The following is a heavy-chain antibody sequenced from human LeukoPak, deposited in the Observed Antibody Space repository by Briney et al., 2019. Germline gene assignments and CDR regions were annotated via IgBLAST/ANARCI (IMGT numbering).Heavy chain of an antibody. Sequence: GRSLRLSCAASGFTFSGYAMHWVRQAPGKGLEWVAVISYDGSNKYYADSVKGRFTISRDNSKNTLYLQMNSLRAEDTAVYYCAKDMRGWQQLAFDYWGQGTLVTVSS. J-gene: IGHJ4*02. D-gene: IGHD6-13*01. CDR1: GFTFSGYA. CDR3: AKDMRGWQQLAFDY. V-gene: IGHV3-30-3*01. CDR2: ISYDGSNK.